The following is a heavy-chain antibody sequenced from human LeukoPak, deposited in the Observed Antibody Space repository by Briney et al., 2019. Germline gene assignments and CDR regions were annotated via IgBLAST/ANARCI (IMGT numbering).Heavy chain of an antibody. Sequence: PSETLSLTCTVSGGYISSYYWSWIRQPPGKGLEWIGYIYYSENTNYNPSLKSRVTISLDTSKSQFSLKLSSVTAADTAVYYCAKALQFASDAFDIWGQGTMVTVSS. CDR2: IYYSENT. CDR1: GGYISSYY. J-gene: IGHJ3*02. CDR3: AKALQFASDAFDI. V-gene: IGHV4-59*08. D-gene: IGHD3-10*01.